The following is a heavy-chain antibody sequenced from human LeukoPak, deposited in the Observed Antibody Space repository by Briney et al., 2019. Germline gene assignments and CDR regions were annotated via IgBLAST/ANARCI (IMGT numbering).Heavy chain of an antibody. V-gene: IGHV1-2*06. CDR2: INPNSGGT. D-gene: IGHD3-22*01. CDR3: ARDAYYDSSGYYYDY. J-gene: IGHJ4*02. CDR1: GYTFTGYY. Sequence: ASVKVSCKASGYTFTGYYMHWVRQAPGQWLEWMGRINPNSGGTNYAQKFQGRVTMTRDTSISTAYMELSRLRSDDTAVYYCARDAYYDSSGYYYDYWGQGTLVTVSS.